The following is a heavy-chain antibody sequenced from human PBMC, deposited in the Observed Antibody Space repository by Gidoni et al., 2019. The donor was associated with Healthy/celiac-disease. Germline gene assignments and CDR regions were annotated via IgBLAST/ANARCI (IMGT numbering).Heavy chain of an antibody. CDR3: AKDLQYSKQKEGPFDY. Sequence: EVQLLESGGGLVQPGGSLRLSCAASGLTFSSYAMSWVRQAPGKGLEWVSAISGSGGSTYYADSVKGRFTISRDNSKNTLYLQMNSLRAEDTAVYYCAKDLQYSKQKEGPFDYWGQGTLVTVSS. V-gene: IGHV3-23*01. CDR2: ISGSGGST. CDR1: GLTFSSYA. D-gene: IGHD4-4*01. J-gene: IGHJ4*02.